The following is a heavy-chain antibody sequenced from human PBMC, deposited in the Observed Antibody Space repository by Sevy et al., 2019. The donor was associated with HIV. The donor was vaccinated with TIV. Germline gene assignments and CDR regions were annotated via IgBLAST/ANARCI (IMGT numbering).Heavy chain of an antibody. V-gene: IGHV4-61*02. CDR2: IYTSGIT. CDR3: ARYYYGSGKYYFDY. J-gene: IGHJ4*02. CDR1: GGSISSGTYY. Sequence: SETLPLTCTVSGGSISSGTYYWTWIRQPAGKGLEWIGRIYTSGITNYNPSLKSRVTISLDTSKNQFSLNLSSVTAADTAVYYCARYYYGSGKYYFDYWGQGTLVTVSS. D-gene: IGHD3-10*01.